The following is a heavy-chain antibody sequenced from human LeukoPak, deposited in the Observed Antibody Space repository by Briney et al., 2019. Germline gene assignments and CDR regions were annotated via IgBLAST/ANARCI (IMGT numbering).Heavy chain of an antibody. Sequence: GASVKVSCKASGYTFTGYYMHWVRQAPGQGLEWMGWINPNSGGTNYAQKFQGRVTMTRDTSISTAYMELSRLRSDDTAVYYCAREGYYYGSGSSYRSGAFDIRGQGTMVTVSS. J-gene: IGHJ3*02. CDR1: GYTFTGYY. D-gene: IGHD3-10*01. CDR3: AREGYYYGSGSSYRSGAFDI. CDR2: INPNSGGT. V-gene: IGHV1-2*02.